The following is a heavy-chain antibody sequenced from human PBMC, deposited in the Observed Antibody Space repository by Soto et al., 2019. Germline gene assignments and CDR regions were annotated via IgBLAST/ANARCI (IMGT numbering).Heavy chain of an antibody. V-gene: IGHV3-30-3*01. D-gene: IGHD3-16*01. CDR2: ISYAGSNK. CDR1: GFTFRRYA. CDR3: AREEAGVMGH. Sequence: QVQLVESGRGVVQPGRSLRLSCAASGFTFRRYAMHWFRQAPGKGLEWVAVISYAGSNKYYADSVKGRFTISRDNSKNTLYLKMNSLRAEDKAVYSCAREEAGVMGHWGQGTLVTVSS. J-gene: IGHJ4*02.